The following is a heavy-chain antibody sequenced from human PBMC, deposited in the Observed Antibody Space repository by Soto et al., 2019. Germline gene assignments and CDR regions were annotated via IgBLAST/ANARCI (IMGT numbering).Heavy chain of an antibody. CDR2: ISAYNGNT. V-gene: IGHV1-18*01. CDR3: ARFGGYSYGHRYFDY. Sequence: ASVKLSCKASGYTFTIYGIIWVRHATRQGLEWMGWISAYNGNTNYAQKLQGRVTMTTDTSTSTAYMELRSLRSDDTAVYYCARFGGYSYGHRYFDYWGQGTLVTVSS. CDR1: GYTFTIYG. D-gene: IGHD5-18*01. J-gene: IGHJ4*02.